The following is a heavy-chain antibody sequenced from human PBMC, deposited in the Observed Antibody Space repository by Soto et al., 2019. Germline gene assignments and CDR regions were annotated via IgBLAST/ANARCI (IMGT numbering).Heavy chain of an antibody. V-gene: IGHV1-2*04. D-gene: IGHD2-8*01. CDR1: GYSFTDYH. CDR2: INPKSGGT. Sequence: QVQRVQSGDEVKKPGASVKVSCKASGYSFTDYHIHWVRQAPGQGREWLGRINPKSGGTSTAQKFQGWVTMTTDTPISTASMELTRLTSDDTAIYYCARGDSTDCSNGVCSFFYNHDMDVWGQGTTVTVSS. CDR3: ARGDSTDCSNGVCSFFYNHDMDV. J-gene: IGHJ6*02.